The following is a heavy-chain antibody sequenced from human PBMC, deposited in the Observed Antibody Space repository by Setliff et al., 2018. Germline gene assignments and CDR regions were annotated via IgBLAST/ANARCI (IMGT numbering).Heavy chain of an antibody. Sequence: SETLSLTCTVSGGSISSYYWSWIRQPPGKGLEWIGYIYYSGSTNYNPSLKSRVTISVDTSKNQFSLKLSSVTAADTAVYYCARDLAGSFDYWGQGTLVTVSS. CDR3: ARDLAGSFDY. J-gene: IGHJ4*02. D-gene: IGHD3-10*01. V-gene: IGHV4-59*12. CDR2: IYYSGST. CDR1: GGSISSYY.